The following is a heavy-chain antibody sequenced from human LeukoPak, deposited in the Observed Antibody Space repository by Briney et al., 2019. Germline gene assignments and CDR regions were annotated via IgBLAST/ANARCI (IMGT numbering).Heavy chain of an antibody. CDR1: GFTFSSYE. D-gene: IGHD3-10*01. Sequence: GGSLRLSCAASGFTFSSYEMNWVRQAPGKGLEWVSYISSSGSTIYYADSVKGRFTISRDNAKNSLYLQMNSLRAEDTAVYYCASSSRFGEFWYWGQGTLVTVSS. V-gene: IGHV3-48*03. J-gene: IGHJ4*02. CDR2: ISSSGSTI. CDR3: ASSSRFGEFWY.